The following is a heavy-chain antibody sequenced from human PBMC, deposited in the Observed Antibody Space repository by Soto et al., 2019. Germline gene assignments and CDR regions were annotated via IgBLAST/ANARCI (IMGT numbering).Heavy chain of an antibody. Sequence: ASVKVSCKASGGTFSSYAISWVRQAPGQGLEWMGGIIPIFGTANYAQKFQGRVTITADESTSTAYMELSSLRSEDTAVYYCARGSLGYSNGPYYYYGMDVWGQGTTVTVS. D-gene: IGHD6-19*01. J-gene: IGHJ6*02. CDR2: IIPIFGTA. V-gene: IGHV1-69*13. CDR1: GGTFSSYA. CDR3: ARGSLGYSNGPYYYYGMDV.